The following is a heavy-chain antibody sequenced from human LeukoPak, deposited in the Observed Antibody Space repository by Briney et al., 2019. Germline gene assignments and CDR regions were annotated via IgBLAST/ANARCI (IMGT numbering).Heavy chain of an antibody. V-gene: IGHV4-4*07. J-gene: IGHJ4*02. CDR3: ARENTGSYREFDY. D-gene: IGHD1-26*01. Sequence: SGTLSLTCTVSGGSISSYYWSWIRQPAGKGLEWIGRIYSGGSTYYNPSLKSRVTMSVDSSNNQFSLKLSSVTAADTAVFYCARENTGSYREFDYWGQGTLVTVSS. CDR1: GGSISSYY. CDR2: IYSGGST.